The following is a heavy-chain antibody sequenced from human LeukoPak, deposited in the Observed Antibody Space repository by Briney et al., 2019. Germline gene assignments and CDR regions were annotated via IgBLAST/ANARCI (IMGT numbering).Heavy chain of an antibody. Sequence: ASVKVSCKASGYTFTSYGISWVRQAPAQGLEWMGWINPNSGGTNYAQKFQGRVTMTRDTSISTAYMELSRLRSDDTAVYYCARAMVRGVIRSGFDYWGQGTLVTVSS. CDR1: GYTFTSYG. D-gene: IGHD3-10*01. J-gene: IGHJ4*02. CDR3: ARAMVRGVIRSGFDY. CDR2: INPNSGGT. V-gene: IGHV1-2*02.